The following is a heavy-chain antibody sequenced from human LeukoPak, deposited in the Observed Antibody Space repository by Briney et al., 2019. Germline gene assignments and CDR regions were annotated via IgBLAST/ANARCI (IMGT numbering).Heavy chain of an antibody. V-gene: IGHV1-69*04. CDR1: GGTFSSYA. Sequence: SVKVSCKASGGTFSSYAISWVRQAPGQGLEWMGRIIPILGIANYAQKFQGRVTITADKSTSTAYMELRSLRSDDTAVYYCAREVCSSTSCHMNDYWGQGTLVTVSS. J-gene: IGHJ4*02. D-gene: IGHD2-2*01. CDR3: AREVCSSTSCHMNDY. CDR2: IIPILGIA.